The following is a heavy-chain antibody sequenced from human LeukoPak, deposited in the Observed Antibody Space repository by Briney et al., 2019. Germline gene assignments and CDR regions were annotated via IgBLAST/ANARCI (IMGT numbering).Heavy chain of an antibody. J-gene: IGHJ5*02. CDR3: GKDSYVGINWFDP. CDR2: ISGSGDRI. V-gene: IGHV3-23*01. Sequence: GGSLRLSCAASGFTFSSYGMSWVRQAPGKGLEWVSAISGSGDRIFYADSVKGRFTISRDNSKNMVYLQMNSLRAEDTAFYYCGKDSYVGINWFDPRGEGGLVTVSS. CDR1: GFTFSSYG. D-gene: IGHD1-26*01.